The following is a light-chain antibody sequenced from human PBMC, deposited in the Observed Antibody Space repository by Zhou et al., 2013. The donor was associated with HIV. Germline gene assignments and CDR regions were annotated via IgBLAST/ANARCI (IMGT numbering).Light chain of an antibody. CDR1: QDISSY. Sequence: QLTQSPSSLSASVGDRITITCRASQDISSYLAWYQQKPGKAPKLLIYAASTLQSGVPSRFSGSGSGTEFTLTISSLQPEDFATYYCQQVNSYPPVTFGGGTKVEIK. CDR3: QQVNSYPPVT. J-gene: IGKJ4*01. CDR2: AAS. V-gene: IGKV1-9*01.